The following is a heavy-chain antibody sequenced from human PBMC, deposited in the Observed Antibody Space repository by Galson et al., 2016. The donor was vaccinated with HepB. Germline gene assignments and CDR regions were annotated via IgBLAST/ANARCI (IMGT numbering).Heavy chain of an antibody. J-gene: IGHJ5*02. CDR1: GGSISSAGFY. CDR2: IYYGGST. CDR3: ARDNVMGAKNWFDP. Sequence: TLSLTCTVSGGSISSAGFYWTWLRQLPGRGLEWIGYIYYGGSTFYNPSLQSRVTMSVDTSKNQFSLRLKSVTAADTAVYYCARDNVMGAKNWFDPWGQGTLVTVSS. V-gene: IGHV4-31*03. D-gene: IGHD1-26*01.